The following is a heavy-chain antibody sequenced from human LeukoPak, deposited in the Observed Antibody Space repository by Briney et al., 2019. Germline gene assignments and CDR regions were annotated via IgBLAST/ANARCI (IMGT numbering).Heavy chain of an antibody. Sequence: GGSLRLSCAASGFIFSSYWMSWVRQAPGRGLEWVANIKQDGSEKYYVDSVKGRFTISRDNAKNSLYLQMSSLRAEDTAVYYCARHSDYYDSSGYFYRGGVTDYWGQGTLVTVSS. J-gene: IGHJ4*02. CDR1: GFIFSSYW. D-gene: IGHD3-22*01. V-gene: IGHV3-7*05. CDR3: ARHSDYYDSSGYFYRGGVTDY. CDR2: IKQDGSEK.